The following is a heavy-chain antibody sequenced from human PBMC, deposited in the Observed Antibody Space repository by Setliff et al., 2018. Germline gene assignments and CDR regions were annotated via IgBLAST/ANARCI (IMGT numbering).Heavy chain of an antibody. CDR2: INHSGST. J-gene: IGHJ6*02. V-gene: IGHV4-34*01. D-gene: IGHD2-21*01. Sequence: PSETLSLTCNVFGESFDTYYWNWIRQPPGKGLEWIGEINHSGSTNYNPSLKSRLTISVDASTNQISLKLSSVTAADTAVYYCAKEYVVIQFVTNVHNHYGMDVWGQGTTVTVSS. CDR1: GESFDTYY. CDR3: AKEYVVIQFVTNVHNHYGMDV.